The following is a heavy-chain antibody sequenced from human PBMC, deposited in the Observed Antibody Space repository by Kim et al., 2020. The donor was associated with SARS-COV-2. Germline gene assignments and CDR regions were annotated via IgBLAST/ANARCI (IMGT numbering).Heavy chain of an antibody. CDR3: ARKNPGNYPFDY. CDR2: ISADGGDT. V-gene: IGHV3-23*01. CDR1: GFTFSSYV. D-gene: IGHD1-1*01. J-gene: IGHJ4*02. Sequence: GGSLRLSCAGSGFTFSSYVMAWVRQAPGKGLEWVSSISADGGDTPYADPLKGRFTISRDNSKNTLYLQMNSLRAEDTALYFCARKNPGNYPFDYWGQGTRVTVSS.